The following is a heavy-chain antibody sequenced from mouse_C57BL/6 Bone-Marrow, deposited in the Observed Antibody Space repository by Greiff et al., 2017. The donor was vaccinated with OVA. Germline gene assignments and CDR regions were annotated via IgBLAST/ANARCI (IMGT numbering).Heavy chain of an antibody. CDR3: ARHYYYGSSYVWFAY. CDR2: ISNGGGST. D-gene: IGHD1-1*01. V-gene: IGHV5-12*01. CDR1: GFTFSDYY. J-gene: IGHJ3*01. Sequence: VESGGGLVQPGGSLKLSCAASGFTFSDYYMYWVRQTPEKRLEWVAYISNGGGSTYYPDTVKGRFTISRDNAKNTLYLQMSRLKSEDTAMYYCARHYYYGSSYVWFAYWGQGTLVTVSA.